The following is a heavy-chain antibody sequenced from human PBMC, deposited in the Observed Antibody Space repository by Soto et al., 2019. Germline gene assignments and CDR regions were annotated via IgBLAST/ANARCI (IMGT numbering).Heavy chain of an antibody. J-gene: IGHJ4*02. CDR1: GGSVSSGSYY. Sequence: QVQLQESGPGLVKPSETLSLTCTVSGGSVSSGSYYWSWIRQPPGKGLEWIGYIYYSGSTNYNPSLKIRVTISVDTSKNQFSLKLSSVTAADTAVYYCARGVGVVTFFDYWGQGTLVTVSS. D-gene: IGHD3-3*01. V-gene: IGHV4-61*01. CDR3: ARGVGVVTFFDY. CDR2: IYYSGST.